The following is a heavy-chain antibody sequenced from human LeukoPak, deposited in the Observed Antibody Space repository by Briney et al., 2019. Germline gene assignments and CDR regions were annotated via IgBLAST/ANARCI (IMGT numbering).Heavy chain of an antibody. CDR1: GGSISSSDW. Sequence: PSGTLSLTCAVSGGSISSSDWWSWVRPPPGKGLEWIGEIYHIGSTNYNPSLKSRVTISVDKSKNQFSLELSSVTAADTAVYYCARDRYDSGGYYLPLDYWGQGTLVTVSS. D-gene: IGHD3-22*01. CDR3: ARDRYDSGGYYLPLDY. J-gene: IGHJ4*02. V-gene: IGHV4-4*02. CDR2: IYHIGST.